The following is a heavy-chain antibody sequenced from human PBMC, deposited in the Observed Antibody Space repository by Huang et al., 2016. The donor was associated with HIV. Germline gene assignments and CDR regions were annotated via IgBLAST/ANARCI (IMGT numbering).Heavy chain of an antibody. CDR3: ARRDSSGYLYGFDI. V-gene: IGHV5-51*03. CDR1: GYSFTSYW. CDR2: IYPGDSDT. D-gene: IGHD3-22*01. J-gene: IGHJ3*02. Sequence: EVQLVQSGAEVKKPGESLKISCKGSGYSFTSYWIAWGRQMPGKGLKWRGIIYPGDSDTTYSPSFQGQVTISADKSITTAYLQWSSLKASDTAMYYCARRDSSGYLYGFDIWGQGTMVTVSS.